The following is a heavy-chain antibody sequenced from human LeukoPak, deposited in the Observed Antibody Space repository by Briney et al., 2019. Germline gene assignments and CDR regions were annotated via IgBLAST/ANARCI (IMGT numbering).Heavy chain of an antibody. D-gene: IGHD1-26*01. Sequence: GGSLRLSCAASGFTFSSYAMHWVRQAPGKGLEYVSAISSNGGSTYYANSVKGRFTISRDNSKNTLYLQMGSLRAEDMAVYYCARVIAGAEYYFDYGGREPLVTVS. CDR1: GFTFSSYA. V-gene: IGHV3-64*01. J-gene: IGHJ4*02. CDR3: ARVIAGAEYYFDY. CDR2: ISSNGGST.